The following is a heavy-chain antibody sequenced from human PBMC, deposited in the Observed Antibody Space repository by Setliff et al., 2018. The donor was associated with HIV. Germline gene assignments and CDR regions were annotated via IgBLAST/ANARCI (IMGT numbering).Heavy chain of an antibody. D-gene: IGHD3-22*01. Sequence: SETLSLTCTVSGDSISSYYWSWIRQPPGKGLEWIGYIYTSGITDYNPSLKSRVTISGDTSKNQFSLKLSSVTAADTAVYYCARARTPYYYDNSAYYFNYYYMDVWGKGTTVTVSS. CDR3: ARARTPYYYDNSAYYFNYYYMDV. V-gene: IGHV4-4*08. CDR1: GDSISSYY. J-gene: IGHJ6*03. CDR2: IYTSGIT.